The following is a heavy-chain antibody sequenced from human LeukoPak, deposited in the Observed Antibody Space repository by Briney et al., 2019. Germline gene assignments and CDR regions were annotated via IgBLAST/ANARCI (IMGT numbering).Heavy chain of an antibody. CDR3: AKAPSYSSSWYAVY. CDR2: ISGSGGST. V-gene: IGHV3-23*01. Sequence: GGSLRLSCAASGFTVSSNYMSWVRQAPGKGLEWVSAISGSGGSTYYADSVKGRFTISRDNSKNTLYLQMNSLRAEDTAVYYCAKAPSYSSSWYAVYWGQGTLVTVSS. CDR1: GFTVSSNY. D-gene: IGHD6-13*01. J-gene: IGHJ4*02.